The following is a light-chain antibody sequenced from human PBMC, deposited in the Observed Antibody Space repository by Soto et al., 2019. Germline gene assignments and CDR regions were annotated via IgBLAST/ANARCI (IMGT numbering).Light chain of an antibody. J-gene: IGKJ1*01. CDR3: QQYNKGPVT. CDR1: QSMSSN. Sequence: DIVMTQSPATLSVSPGDRATLSCRASQSMSSNLAWYQQRPGQAPRLLIYGASTRATGIPARFSGSGSGTDFTLTISSLQSEDFAVYYCQQYNKGPVTFGQGTKVDIK. CDR2: GAS. V-gene: IGKV3-15*01.